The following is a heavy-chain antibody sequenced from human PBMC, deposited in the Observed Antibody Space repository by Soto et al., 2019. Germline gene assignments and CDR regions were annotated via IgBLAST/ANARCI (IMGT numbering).Heavy chain of an antibody. CDR3: AKARRAWRLSCFYFVL. CDR1: GFKFSNYA. CDR2: ISASGGGT. J-gene: IGHJ2*01. V-gene: IGHV3-23*01. Sequence: PGGSLRLSCAASGFKFSNYAMSWIRQAPGKGLEWVSLISASGGGTYYADSVKGRFTISRDNSHNTLYLQVHSLTAADMAVYYCAKARRAWRLSCFYFVLRGR. D-gene: IGHD2-21*01.